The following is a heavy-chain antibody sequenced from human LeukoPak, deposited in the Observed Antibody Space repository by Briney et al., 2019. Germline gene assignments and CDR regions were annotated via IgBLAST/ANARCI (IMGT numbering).Heavy chain of an antibody. J-gene: IGHJ4*02. V-gene: IGHV4-38-2*01. D-gene: IGHD3-3*01. Sequence: SETLSLTCAVSGYSISSGYYWGWIRQPPGKGLEWIGSIYHSGSTYYNPSLKSRVTISVDTSKNQFSLKLSSVTAADTAVYYCAGTDFWSGYYRNFDYWGQGTLVTVSS. CDR3: AGTDFWSGYYRNFDY. CDR1: GYSISSGYY. CDR2: IYHSGST.